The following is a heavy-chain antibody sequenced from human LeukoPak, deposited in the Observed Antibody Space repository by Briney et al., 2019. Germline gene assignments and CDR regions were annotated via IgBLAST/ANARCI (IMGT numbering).Heavy chain of an antibody. J-gene: IGHJ5*02. V-gene: IGHV4-34*01. CDR2: INHSGST. CDR1: GGSFSGYY. Sequence: SETLSLTCAVYGGSFSGYYWSWIRQPPGKGLEWIGDINHSGSTNYNPSLKSRVTISVDTSKNQFSLKLSSVTAADTAVYYCARPQYYYGSGSYRVHNWFDPWGQGTLVTVSS. D-gene: IGHD3-10*01. CDR3: ARPQYYYGSGSYRVHNWFDP.